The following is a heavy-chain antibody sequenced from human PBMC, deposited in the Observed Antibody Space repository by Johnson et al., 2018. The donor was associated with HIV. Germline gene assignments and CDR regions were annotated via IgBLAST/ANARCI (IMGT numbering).Heavy chain of an antibody. V-gene: IGHV3-30-3*01. CDR1: GFTFSIYA. Sequence: VQLVESGGGLVKPGGSLRLSCAASGFTFSIYAMHWVRQAPGKGLEWVAVISYDGSNKYYADSVKGRFTISRDNSKNTLYLQMNSLRAEDTAVYYCARDNGAVAGPEGAFDIWGQGTMVTVSS. CDR2: ISYDGSNK. J-gene: IGHJ3*02. D-gene: IGHD6-19*01. CDR3: ARDNGAVAGPEGAFDI.